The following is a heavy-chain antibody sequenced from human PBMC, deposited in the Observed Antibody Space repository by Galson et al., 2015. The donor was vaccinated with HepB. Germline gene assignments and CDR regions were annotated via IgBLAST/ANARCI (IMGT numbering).Heavy chain of an antibody. D-gene: IGHD3-3*02. CDR2: ISHDGGNK. V-gene: IGHV3-30*18. CDR1: GFTFSSYG. J-gene: IGHJ4*02. CDR3: AKDLGALYSDSIAHDY. Sequence: SLRLSCAASGFTFSSYGMHWVRQAPGKGLEWVAVISHDGGNKQHADSAKGRFTISRDNSRNTLYLQVNSLRAEDTAMDYCAKDLGALYSDSIAHDYWGQGTLVTVSS.